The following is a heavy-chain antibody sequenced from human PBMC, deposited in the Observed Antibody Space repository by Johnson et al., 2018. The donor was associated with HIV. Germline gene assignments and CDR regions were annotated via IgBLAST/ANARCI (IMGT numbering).Heavy chain of an antibody. D-gene: IGHD3-3*01. V-gene: IGHV3-13*01. CDR3: ARGGSRTTIFGVDINLGGFDI. CDR1: GFTFSNYD. CDR2: IGTAGDT. Sequence: VHLVESGGGLIQPGGSLILSCAASGFTFSNYDIHWVRQATGKGLEWVSTIGTAGDTYYVGSVKGRFTISRENAKNSLYLQMNSLRAGDTAVYYCARGGSRTTIFGVDINLGGFDIWGQGTRVTVSS. J-gene: IGHJ3*02.